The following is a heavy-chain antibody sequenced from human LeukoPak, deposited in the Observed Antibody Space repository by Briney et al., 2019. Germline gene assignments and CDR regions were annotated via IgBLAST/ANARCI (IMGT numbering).Heavy chain of an antibody. CDR3: ARETYLAVAGGAFDI. J-gene: IGHJ3*02. Sequence: ASVKVSCKASVYTFTSYGISWVRQAPGQGLEWMGWISAYNGNTNYAQKLQGRVTMTTDTSTSTAYMELRSLRSDDTAVYYCARETYLAVAGGAFDIWGQGTMVTVSS. CDR1: VYTFTSYG. V-gene: IGHV1-18*01. CDR2: ISAYNGNT. D-gene: IGHD6-19*01.